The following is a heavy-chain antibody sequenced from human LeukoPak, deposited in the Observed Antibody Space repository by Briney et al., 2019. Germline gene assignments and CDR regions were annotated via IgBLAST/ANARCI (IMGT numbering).Heavy chain of an antibody. J-gene: IGHJ4*02. CDR2: ISGSGGST. CDR1: GFTFSSYA. D-gene: IGHD5-12*01. CDR3: AKSRRGGYDSLDY. V-gene: IGHV3-23*01. Sequence: GGSLRLSCAASGFTFSSYAMSWVRQAPGKGLEWVSAISGSGGSTYSADSVKGRFTISRDKSKNTLYLQMNSLRAEDTAVYYCAKSRRGGYDSLDYWGQGILVTVSS.